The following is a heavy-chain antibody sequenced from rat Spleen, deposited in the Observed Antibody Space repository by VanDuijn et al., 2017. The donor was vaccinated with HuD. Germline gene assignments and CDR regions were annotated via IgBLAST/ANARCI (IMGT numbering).Heavy chain of an antibody. Sequence: EVQLVESGGGLVQPGRSLKLSCAASGFTFSNYDMAWVRQAPTKGLEWVTSISPSGGDTYYRDSVKGRFTVSRDNAKSTLYLQMDSLRSEDTATYYCARHGDPYYYDGYYAQGFDYWGQGVMVTVSS. J-gene: IGHJ2*01. D-gene: IGHD1-12*03. CDR1: GFTFSNYD. CDR3: ARHGDPYYYDGYYAQGFDY. V-gene: IGHV5-25*01. CDR2: ISPSGGDT.